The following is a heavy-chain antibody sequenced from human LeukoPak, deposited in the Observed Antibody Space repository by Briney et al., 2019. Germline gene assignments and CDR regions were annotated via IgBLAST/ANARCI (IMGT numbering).Heavy chain of an antibody. Sequence: GGSLRLSCVVSGLSLVSTYMTCVRQAPGRGLEWVSVIYSGGGTNYPDSVKGPFSISRDNSKNTLHLQMKSLRAEDTDVYYCVGEGTYWGQGTLVTVSS. D-gene: IGHD1-1*01. V-gene: IGHV3-53*01. J-gene: IGHJ4*02. CDR3: VGEGTY. CDR1: GLSLVSTY. CDR2: IYSGGGT.